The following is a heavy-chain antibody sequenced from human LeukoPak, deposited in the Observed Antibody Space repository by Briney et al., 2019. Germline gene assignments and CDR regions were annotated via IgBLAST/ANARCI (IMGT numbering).Heavy chain of an antibody. V-gene: IGHV4-39*07. CDR1: GGSISRSSYY. D-gene: IGHD3-16*01. CDR3: ARDFGGVDY. CDR2: IYYSGST. Sequence: SETLSLTCTVSGGSISRSSYYWGWIRQPPGKGLEWIGSIYYSGSTYYNPSLKSRVTISVDTSKNQFSLKLSSVTAADTAVYYSARDFGGVDYCGQGTLVTVSS. J-gene: IGHJ4*02.